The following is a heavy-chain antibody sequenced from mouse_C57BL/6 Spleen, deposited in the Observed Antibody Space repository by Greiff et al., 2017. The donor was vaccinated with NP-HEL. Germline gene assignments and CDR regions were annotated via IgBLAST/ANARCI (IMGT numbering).Heavy chain of an antibody. D-gene: IGHD3-2*02. CDR3: ARGDSSGYVRFAY. CDR1: GFTFSDYG. Sequence: EVKLQESGGGLVKPGGSLKLSCAASGFTFSDYGMHWVRQAPEKGLEWVAYISSGSSTIYYADTVKGRFTISRDNAKNTLFLQMTSLRSEDTAMYYCARGDSSGYVRFAYWGQGTLVTVSA. J-gene: IGHJ3*01. CDR2: ISSGSSTI. V-gene: IGHV5-17*01.